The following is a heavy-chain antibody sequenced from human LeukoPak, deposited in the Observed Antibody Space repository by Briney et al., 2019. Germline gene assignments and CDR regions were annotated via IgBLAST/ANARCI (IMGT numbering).Heavy chain of an antibody. V-gene: IGHV3-33*01. CDR1: GFTFSSYG. D-gene: IGHD6-13*01. J-gene: IGHJ5*02. CDR2: IWYDGSNK. CDR3: ARSQQLVEVVWFDP. Sequence: GGSLRLSCAASGFTFSSYGMHWVRQAPGKGLEWVAVIWYDGSNKYYADSVKGRFTISRDNSKNTLYLQMNSLRAEDTAVYYCARSQQLVEVVWFDPWGQGTLVTVSS.